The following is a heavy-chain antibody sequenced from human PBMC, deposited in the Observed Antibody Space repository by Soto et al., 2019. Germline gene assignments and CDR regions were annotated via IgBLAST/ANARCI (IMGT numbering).Heavy chain of an antibody. V-gene: IGHV1-3*01. Sequence: GASVKVSCKASGYNFNDYAIHCVRLAPGQRLEWMGLINGGNGGTKYSQNFQDRVTFTRDRSATTAYMELSSLTLEDTARYYCAHSSGGFALHSWGQGTPVTVSS. CDR3: AHSSGGFALHS. CDR1: GYNFNDYA. D-gene: IGHD6-19*01. CDR2: INGGNGGT. J-gene: IGHJ4*02.